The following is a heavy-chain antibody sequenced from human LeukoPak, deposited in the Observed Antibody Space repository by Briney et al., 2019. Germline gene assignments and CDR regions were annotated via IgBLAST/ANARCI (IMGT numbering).Heavy chain of an antibody. CDR1: GGSISSYY. CDR2: IYYSGST. D-gene: IGHD3-10*01. CDR3: ARVLVRGVIRYAFDI. Sequence: PSETLSLTCTVSGGSISSYYWSWIRQPPGKGLEWTGYIYYSGSTNYNPSLKSRVTISVDTSKNQFSLKLSSVTAADTAVYYCARVLVRGVIRYAFDIWGQGTMVTVSS. J-gene: IGHJ3*02. V-gene: IGHV4-59*01.